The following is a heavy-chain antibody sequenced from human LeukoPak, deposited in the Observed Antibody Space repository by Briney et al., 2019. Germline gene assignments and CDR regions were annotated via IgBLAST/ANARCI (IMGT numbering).Heavy chain of an antibody. D-gene: IGHD5-18*01. CDR1: GASISEYY. V-gene: IGHV4-4*08. Sequence: SETLSLTCTVSGASISEYYWTWIRQPPGKGLEWLGHIHPSGSTHSNPPLRSRVTVSVDTPKNQFSLTLSSVTAADTAMYFCARGLDTAKVGYWGQGTLVTVSS. CDR2: IHPSGST. J-gene: IGHJ4*02. CDR3: ARGLDTAKVGY.